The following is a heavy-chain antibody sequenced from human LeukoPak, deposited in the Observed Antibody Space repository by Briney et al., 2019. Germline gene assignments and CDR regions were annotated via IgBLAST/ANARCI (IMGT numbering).Heavy chain of an antibody. CDR2: INHSENT. V-gene: IGHV4-34*01. CDR3: ARNFDRSGYYLAY. J-gene: IGHJ4*02. D-gene: IGHD3-22*01. Sequence: SETLSLTCAVYGGSFSAYYWSWIRQPPGKGLEWIGEINYSESTNWIGEINHSENTNYNPSLKSRVTISVDTSKNQFSLQLRSVTAADTAVYYCARNFDRSGYYLAYWGQGNLVTVSS. CDR1: GGSFSAYY.